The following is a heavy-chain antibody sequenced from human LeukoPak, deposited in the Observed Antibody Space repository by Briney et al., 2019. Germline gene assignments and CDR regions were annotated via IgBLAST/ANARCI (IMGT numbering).Heavy chain of an antibody. Sequence: SETLSLTCTVSGGSISSSSYYWGWIRQPPGKGLEWIGSIYYSGSTYYNPSLKSRITISVDTSKNQFSLKLSSVTAADTAVYYCARSQVYGGNSRDPFDYWGQGTLVTVSS. J-gene: IGHJ4*02. CDR3: ARSQVYGGNSRDPFDY. CDR1: GGSISSSSYY. CDR2: IYYSGST. D-gene: IGHD4-23*01. V-gene: IGHV4-39*07.